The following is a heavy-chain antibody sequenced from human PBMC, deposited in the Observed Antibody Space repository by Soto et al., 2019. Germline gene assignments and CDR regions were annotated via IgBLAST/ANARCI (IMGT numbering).Heavy chain of an antibody. CDR2: IYWDDDK. CDR1: GFSFSSSGVG. CDR3: ALRYGDYADY. D-gene: IGHD4-17*01. Sequence: QITLKESGPTLVKPTQTLTLTCTFSGFSFSSSGVGVGWIRQPPGKALEWLALIYWDDDKRYSPSLKNRLTITKDSSKNQVVLKRTNLDPVDTATYFCALRYGDYADYWGQGTLVTVSS. J-gene: IGHJ4*02. V-gene: IGHV2-5*02.